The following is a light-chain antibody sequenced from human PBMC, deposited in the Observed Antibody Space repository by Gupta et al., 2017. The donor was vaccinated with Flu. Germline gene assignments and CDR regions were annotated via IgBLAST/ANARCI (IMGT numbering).Light chain of an antibody. CDR2: LNSDGSH. Sequence: QLVLTQSPSASASLGASVKLTCTLSSGHSSYVIAWYQQQPEKGPRYLMRLNSDGSHNKGDGIPDRFSGSSSGAERNLIISSLQSEDEDDYYCQTWVTGSWGFGGGTKLTGL. CDR3: QTWVTGSWG. V-gene: IGLV4-69*01. J-gene: IGLJ3*02. CDR1: SGHSSYV.